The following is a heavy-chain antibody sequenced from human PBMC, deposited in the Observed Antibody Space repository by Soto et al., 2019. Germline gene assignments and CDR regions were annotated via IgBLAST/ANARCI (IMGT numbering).Heavy chain of an antibody. J-gene: IGHJ5*02. CDR3: AKNQGVELVPLATVDWFDP. V-gene: IGHV3-23*01. CDR1: GFIFENFG. Sequence: GGSLRLSCAASGFIFENFGMSWVRQAPGKGLEWISSISGSGFKKYYADSVKGRFTISRDNSKSTVYLELNNLSAEDTAVYHCAKNQGVELVPLATVDWFDPWGQGSGVTVSS. D-gene: IGHD1-26*01. CDR2: ISGSGFKK.